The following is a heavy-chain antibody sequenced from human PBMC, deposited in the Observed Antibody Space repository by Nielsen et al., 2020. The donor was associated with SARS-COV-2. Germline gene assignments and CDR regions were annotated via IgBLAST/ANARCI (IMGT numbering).Heavy chain of an antibody. D-gene: IGHD3-16*01. V-gene: IGHV3-30*18. Sequence: GESLKISCAASGFTFNNYGFYWVRQAPGKGLEWVASISYEGSKKYYGDSLMGRFTVSRDTSKNTVYLQMNSLSVEDTAVYYCAKRRAVFMLTFGGEGAIDVWGQGTTVSVSS. CDR2: ISYEGSKK. CDR1: GFTFNNYG. CDR3: AKRRAVFMLTFGGEGAIDV. J-gene: IGHJ6*02.